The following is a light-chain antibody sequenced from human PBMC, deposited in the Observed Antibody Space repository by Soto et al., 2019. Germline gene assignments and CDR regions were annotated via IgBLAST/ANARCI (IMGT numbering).Light chain of an antibody. CDR3: QVWEGSRDRP. Sequence: SYELTQPPSVSVAPGETATVTCEGNNIGTRNVHWYQQKPGQAHVLVMSYNADRPSGIPERFSGSNSGNTATLTITRVEVGDEADYYCQVWEGSRDRPFGGGTKLTVL. V-gene: IGLV3-21*01. CDR2: YNA. CDR1: NIGTRN. J-gene: IGLJ2*01.